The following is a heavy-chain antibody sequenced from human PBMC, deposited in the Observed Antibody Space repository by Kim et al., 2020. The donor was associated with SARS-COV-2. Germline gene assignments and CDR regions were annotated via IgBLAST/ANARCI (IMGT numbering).Heavy chain of an antibody. D-gene: IGHD6-19*01. CDR1: GFTFDDYA. J-gene: IGHJ4*02. Sequence: GGSLRLSCAASGFTFDDYAMHWVRQAPGKGLEWVSGISWNSGSIGYADSVKGRFTISRDNAKNSLYLQMNSLRAEDTALYYCAKDSSGWVYYWGQGTLVT. V-gene: IGHV3-9*01. CDR2: ISWNSGSI. CDR3: AKDSSGWVYY.